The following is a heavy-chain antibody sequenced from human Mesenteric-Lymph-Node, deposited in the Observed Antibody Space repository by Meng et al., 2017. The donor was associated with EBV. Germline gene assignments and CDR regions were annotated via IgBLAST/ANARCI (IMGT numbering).Heavy chain of an antibody. J-gene: IGHJ1*01. CDR3: ARALYSGYDYFD. D-gene: IGHD5-12*01. CDR1: GDSISGGGYY. V-gene: IGHV4-30-4*01. Sequence: QAHLQESGQGRVKPSQTLSLTCGVSGDSISGGGYYWSWIRQPPGKGLEWIGYISYSGNTYYNTSLKSRLTISLDTSKNQFSLKLKSVTAADTAVYYCARALYSGYDYFDWGQGTLVTVSS. CDR2: ISYSGNT.